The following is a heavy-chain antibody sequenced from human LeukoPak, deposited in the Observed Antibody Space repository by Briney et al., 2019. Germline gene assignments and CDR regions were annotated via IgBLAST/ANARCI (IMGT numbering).Heavy chain of an antibody. D-gene: IGHD3-22*01. V-gene: IGHV3-74*01. CDR2: FNSDGRST. Sequence: GGSLRLSCAASGFTFSSYWMHWVRQAPGKGLVWVSRFNSDGRSTSYADSVKGRFTISRDNAKNTLYLQMNSLRADHTSVYYCSGGSGSDENWFDPWGQGTLVTVSS. CDR3: SGGSGSDENWFDP. J-gene: IGHJ5*02. CDR1: GFTFSSYW.